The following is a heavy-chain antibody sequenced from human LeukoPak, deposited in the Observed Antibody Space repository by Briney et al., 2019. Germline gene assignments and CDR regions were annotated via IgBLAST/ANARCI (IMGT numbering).Heavy chain of an antibody. CDR1: GFTFSSYA. J-gene: IGHJ4*02. D-gene: IGHD3-10*01. Sequence: GGSLRLSCAASGFTFSSYAMSWVRQAPGKGLEWVSYINYHSQPTYYADSVKGRFTISRDNAKSSLYLQLNDLRAEDTAVYYCARDLIYGSGSPHWGQGTLVTVSS. CDR3: ARDLIYGSGSPH. V-gene: IGHV3-48*01. CDR2: INYHSQPT.